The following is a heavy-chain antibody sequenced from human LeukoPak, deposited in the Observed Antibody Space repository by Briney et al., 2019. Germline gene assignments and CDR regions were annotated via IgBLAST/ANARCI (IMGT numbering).Heavy chain of an antibody. D-gene: IGHD3-10*02. V-gene: IGHV4-59*01. CDR3: ARENINWFDP. Sequence: SETLSLTCTVSGGSISSYYWNWIRQPPGKGLEWIGYTSYSGSTNYNPSLKSRVTISIDTSKNQFSLKLSSVTAADTAVYYCARENINWFDPWGQGTLVTVSS. J-gene: IGHJ5*02. CDR2: TSYSGST. CDR1: GGSISSYY.